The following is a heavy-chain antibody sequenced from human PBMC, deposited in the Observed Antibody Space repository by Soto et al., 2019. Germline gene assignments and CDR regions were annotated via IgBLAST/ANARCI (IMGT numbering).Heavy chain of an antibody. V-gene: IGHV4-34*01. Sequence: SETLSLTCAVYGGSFSGYYWSWIRQPPGKGLEWIGEINHSGSTNYNPSLKSRVTISVDTSKNQFSLKLSSVTAADTAVYYCARGLMTTVVTYYYYYGMDVWGQGTTVTVSS. D-gene: IGHD4-17*01. CDR2: INHSGST. J-gene: IGHJ6*02. CDR1: GGSFSGYY. CDR3: ARGLMTTVVTYYYYYGMDV.